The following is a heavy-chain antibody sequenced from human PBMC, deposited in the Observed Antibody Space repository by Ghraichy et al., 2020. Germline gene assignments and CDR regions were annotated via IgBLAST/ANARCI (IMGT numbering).Heavy chain of an antibody. CDR2: IKQDGSEK. CDR3: VVTMVRGAYY. J-gene: IGHJ4*02. Sequence: GESLNISCAASGFTFSSYWMSWVRQAPGKGLEWVANIKQDGSEKYYVDSVKGRFTISRDNAKNSLYLQMNSLRAEDTAVYYCVVTMVRGAYYWGQGTLVTVSS. D-gene: IGHD3-10*01. CDR1: GFTFSSYW. V-gene: IGHV3-7*01.